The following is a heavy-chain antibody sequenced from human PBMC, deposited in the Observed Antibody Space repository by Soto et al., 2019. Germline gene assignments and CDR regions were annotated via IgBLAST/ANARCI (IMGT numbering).Heavy chain of an antibody. V-gene: IGHV3-23*01. CDR2: LGVDI. CDR3: AKGYYDTSGPKVTSFDY. D-gene: IGHD3-22*01. J-gene: IGHJ4*02. Sequence: GGSLRLSCVATGFTFSSHAMSWVRQAPGKGLEWVSTLGVDINYADSVKGRFTTSRDNAKNTLYLQMNSLGPEDTAIYHCAKGYYDTSGPKVTSFDYWGQGTLVTVSS. CDR1: GFTFSSHA.